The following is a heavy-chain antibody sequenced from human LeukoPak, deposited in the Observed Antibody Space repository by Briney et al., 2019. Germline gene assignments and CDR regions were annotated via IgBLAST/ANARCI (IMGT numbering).Heavy chain of an antibody. CDR3: ARDIERNWFDP. V-gene: IGHV4-59*01. D-gene: IGHD2-15*01. Sequence: PSETLSLTCTVSGGSISSYYWSWIRQPPGKGLEWIGYIYYSGSTNYNPSLKSRVTISVDTSKNQFSLKLSSVTAADTAVYYCARDIERNWFDPWGQGTLVTVSS. CDR1: GGSISSYY. CDR2: IYYSGST. J-gene: IGHJ5*02.